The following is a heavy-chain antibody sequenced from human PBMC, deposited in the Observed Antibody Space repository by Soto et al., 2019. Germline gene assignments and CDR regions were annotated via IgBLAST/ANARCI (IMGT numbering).Heavy chain of an antibody. D-gene: IGHD3-9*01. CDR2: IKSKTDGGTT. CDR3: TTDLLRYFDCLPDY. Sequence: GGSLRLSCAASGFTFSNAWMNWVRQAPGKGLEWVGRIKSKTDGGTTDYAAPVKGRFTISRDDSKNTLYLQMNSLKTEDTAVYYFTTDLLRYFDCLPDYWAQGTLATVSS. J-gene: IGHJ4*02. CDR1: GFTFSNAW. V-gene: IGHV3-15*07.